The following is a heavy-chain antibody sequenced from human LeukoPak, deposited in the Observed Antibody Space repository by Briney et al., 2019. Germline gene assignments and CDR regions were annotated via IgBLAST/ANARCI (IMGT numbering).Heavy chain of an antibody. CDR1: GYTYTSYG. CDR3: ARDVGDIVVVPAVNWFDP. D-gene: IGHD2-2*01. Sequence: ASVNVSCKASGYTYTSYGISWVRQDPGQGLEWMGWISAYNGNTNYAQKLQGRVTMTTDTSTSTAYMELRSLRSDDTAVYYCARDVGDIVVVPAVNWFDPWGQGTLVTVSS. CDR2: ISAYNGNT. V-gene: IGHV1-18*01. J-gene: IGHJ5*02.